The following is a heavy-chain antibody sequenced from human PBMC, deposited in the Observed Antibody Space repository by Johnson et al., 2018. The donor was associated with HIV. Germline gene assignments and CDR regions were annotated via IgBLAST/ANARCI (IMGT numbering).Heavy chain of an antibody. CDR2: ISNDGSNK. Sequence: LVESGGGVVPPGESLRLSCVVTGFSISNYGVHWVRQAPGKGLEWVAVISNDGSNKQYVESVKGRFTISRDNSKKMVNLQMNSLRAEDTAVYYCATSQSSSFDIWGQGTKVNVSS. CDR1: GFSISNYG. D-gene: IGHD6-6*01. CDR3: ATSQSSSFDI. J-gene: IGHJ3*02. V-gene: IGHV3-30*03.